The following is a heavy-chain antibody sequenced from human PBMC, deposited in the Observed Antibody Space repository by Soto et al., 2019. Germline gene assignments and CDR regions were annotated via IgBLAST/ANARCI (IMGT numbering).Heavy chain of an antibody. CDR3: AKEPGSSGPDY. CDR1: GFTFSSYG. D-gene: IGHD3-22*01. Sequence: GGSLRLSCAASGFTFSSYGMHWVRQAPGKGLEWVAVISYDGSNKYYADSVKGRFTISRDNSKNTLYLQMNSLRAEDTAVYYCAKEPGSSGPDYWGQGTLVTVSS. V-gene: IGHV3-30*18. J-gene: IGHJ4*02. CDR2: ISYDGSNK.